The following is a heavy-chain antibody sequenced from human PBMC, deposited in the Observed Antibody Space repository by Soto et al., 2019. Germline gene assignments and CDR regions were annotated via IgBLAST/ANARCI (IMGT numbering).Heavy chain of an antibody. V-gene: IGHV3-23*01. J-gene: IGHJ4*02. Sequence: PGGSLRLSCAASGFTFSNYAMSWVRQTPGKGLEWVSTISGSGDSTYYADSVKGRFIISRDTSKNTLYLQMNSLRAEDAAVYYCAKDESYYDVDYWGQGTLVTVSS. CDR2: ISGSGDST. CDR3: AKDESYYDVDY. D-gene: IGHD1-26*01. CDR1: GFTFSNYA.